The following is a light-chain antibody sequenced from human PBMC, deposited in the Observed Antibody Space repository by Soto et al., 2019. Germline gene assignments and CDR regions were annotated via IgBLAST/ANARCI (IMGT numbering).Light chain of an antibody. Sequence: DIQMTQSPSILSASVGDRVTITCRASQSISDSLAWYQQKPGKAPKLLIYEASNLKSGVPSRFSGSGSGTEYTLTISSLQPDDFASYYCQQYNGYWTFGQGTKVEIK. J-gene: IGKJ1*01. CDR2: EAS. V-gene: IGKV1-5*03. CDR1: QSISDS. CDR3: QQYNGYWT.